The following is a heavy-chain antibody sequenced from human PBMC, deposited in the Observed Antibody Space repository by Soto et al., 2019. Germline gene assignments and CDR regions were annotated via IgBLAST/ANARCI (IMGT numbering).Heavy chain of an antibody. J-gene: IGHJ4*02. V-gene: IGHV1-69*13. CDR2: IIPIFGTA. D-gene: IGHD5-12*01. CDR3: ARAGRDGYNSWGY. Sequence: SVKVSCKASGGTFSSYAISWVRQAPGQGLEWMGGIIPIFGTANYAQKFQGRVTITADESTSTAYMELSSLRSEDTAVYYCARAGRDGYNSWGYWGQGTLVTVSS. CDR1: GGTFSSYA.